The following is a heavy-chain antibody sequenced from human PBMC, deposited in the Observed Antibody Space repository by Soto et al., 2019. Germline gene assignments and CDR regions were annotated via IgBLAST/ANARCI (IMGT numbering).Heavy chain of an antibody. CDR2: IFSNDEK. D-gene: IGHD2-2*02. CDR3: ALVPAAILGYAFDI. Sequence: QVTLKESGPVLVKPTETLTLTCTVSGFSLSNARMGVSWIRQPPGKALEWLAHIFSNDEKSYSTSLKSRLTIXKXTXTSQVVLTMTNMDPVDTATYYCALVPAAILGYAFDIWGQGTMVTVSS. CDR1: GFSLSNARMG. J-gene: IGHJ3*02. V-gene: IGHV2-26*01.